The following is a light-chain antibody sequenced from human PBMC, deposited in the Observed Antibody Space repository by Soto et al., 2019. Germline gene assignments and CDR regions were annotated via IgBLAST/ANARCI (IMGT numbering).Light chain of an antibody. V-gene: IGKV3-11*01. Sequence: EIVLTQSPATLSLSPGERATLSCRASQSVSTYLAWYQQKPGQAPRLLISDASNRATGIPARFSGSGSGTDFTLTISSLEPEDFAVYYCPQRSNWPLTFGGGTKVEIK. CDR1: QSVSTY. CDR2: DAS. J-gene: IGKJ4*01. CDR3: PQRSNWPLT.